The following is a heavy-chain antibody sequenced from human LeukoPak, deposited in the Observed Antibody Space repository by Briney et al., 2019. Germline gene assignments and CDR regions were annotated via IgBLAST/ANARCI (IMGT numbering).Heavy chain of an antibody. V-gene: IGHV3-21*01. J-gene: IGHJ4*02. CDR1: GFTFSSYS. D-gene: IGHD2-15*01. CDR3: ARAYCNSGSCSPDY. Sequence: GRSLRLSCAASGFTFSSYSMNWVRQAPGKGLEWVSSISSSSSYIYYADSVKGRFTISRDNAKNSLYLQMNSLRAEDTAIYSCARAYCNSGSCSPDYWGQGTLVTVSS. CDR2: ISSSSSYI.